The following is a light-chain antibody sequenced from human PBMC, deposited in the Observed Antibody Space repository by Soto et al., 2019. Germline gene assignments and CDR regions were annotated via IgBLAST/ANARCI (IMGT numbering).Light chain of an antibody. Sequence: QPVLTQPASVSGSPGQSIAISCTGTRSDVGAYNYVSWYQQHPGKAPKLMISEVTNRPSGVSDRFSGSKSGNTASLTISGLQAEDEADYYCSSFTSRFTFVFGTGTQLTVL. CDR1: RSDVGAYNY. V-gene: IGLV2-14*01. J-gene: IGLJ1*01. CDR2: EVT. CDR3: SSFTSRFTFV.